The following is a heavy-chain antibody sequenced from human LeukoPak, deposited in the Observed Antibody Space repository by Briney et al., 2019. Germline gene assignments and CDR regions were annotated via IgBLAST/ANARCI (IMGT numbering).Heavy chain of an antibody. V-gene: IGHV3-9*01. CDR3: ARDVAGRWPVYDY. Sequence: GGSLRLSCAASGFTFSTYEINWVRQAPGKGLEWVSGISWNTGTINYVDSVKGRFTISRDNAKNSLYLQMNSLRPEDTAFYYCARDVAGRWPVYDYWGQGTLVTVSS. CDR2: ISWNTGTI. J-gene: IGHJ4*02. D-gene: IGHD6-19*01. CDR1: GFTFSTYE.